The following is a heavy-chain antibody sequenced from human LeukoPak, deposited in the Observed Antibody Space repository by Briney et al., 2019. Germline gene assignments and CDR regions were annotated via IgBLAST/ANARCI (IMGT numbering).Heavy chain of an antibody. V-gene: IGHV4-31*03. CDR3: ARPAVGSSTSGNWFDP. Sequence: PSETLSLTCTVSGGSISSGGYYWSWIRQHPGKGLEWIGYIYYSGSTYYNPSLKSRVTISVDTSKNQFSLKLSSVTAADTAVYYCARPAVGSSTSGNWFDPWGQGTLVTVSS. CDR2: IYYSGST. J-gene: IGHJ5*02. CDR1: GGSISSGGYY. D-gene: IGHD2-2*01.